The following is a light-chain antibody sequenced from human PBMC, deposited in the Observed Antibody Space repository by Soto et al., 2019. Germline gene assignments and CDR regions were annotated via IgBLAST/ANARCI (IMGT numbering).Light chain of an antibody. CDR1: QSISSY. CDR2: DAS. J-gene: IGKJ5*01. V-gene: IGKV1-33*01. CDR3: QQYDYLVT. Sequence: DIQMTQSTSTLSVSVGDRVTITFRASQSISSYLNWYQQKPGRAPKLLIYDASNVETGVPSRFSGTGSGTHFSFSISSLQPEDFATYYCQQYDYLVTFGQGTRLEIK.